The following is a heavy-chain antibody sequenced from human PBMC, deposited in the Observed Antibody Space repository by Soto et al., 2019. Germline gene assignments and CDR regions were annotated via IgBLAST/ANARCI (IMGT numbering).Heavy chain of an antibody. CDR3: ARDRVHDSGSYYPY. CDR1: GFTFSSYA. Sequence: GSLRLACAAPGFTFSSYAMHWVRQAPGKGLEWVAVISYDGSNKYYADSVKGRFTISRDNSKNTLYLQMNSLRSDDSAMYYCARDRVHDSGSYYPYWGLGTLVTVSS. D-gene: IGHD3-10*01. J-gene: IGHJ4*02. V-gene: IGHV3-30-3*01. CDR2: ISYDGSNK.